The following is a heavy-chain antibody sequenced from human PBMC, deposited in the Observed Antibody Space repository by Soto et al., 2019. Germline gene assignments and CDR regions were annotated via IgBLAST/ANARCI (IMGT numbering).Heavy chain of an antibody. D-gene: IGHD2-8*02. J-gene: IGHJ4*02. CDR1: GGSISNYY. CDR3: ARGGVVWTFDY. V-gene: IGHV4-59*01. Sequence: QVQLQESGPGLVKPSETLSLTCTVSGGSISNYYWSWIRQTPGKGLEWIGHIYYSGSANYNPSLKSRVSMSVDTSKNQFSLNLNSVTAADTAVYFCARGGVVWTFDYWGRGTLVTVS. CDR2: IYYSGSA.